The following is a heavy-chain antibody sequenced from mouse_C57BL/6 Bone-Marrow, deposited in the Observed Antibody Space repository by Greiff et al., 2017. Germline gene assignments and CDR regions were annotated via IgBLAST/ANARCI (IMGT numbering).Heavy chain of an antibody. V-gene: IGHV5-4*01. CDR2: ISAGGSYT. Sequence: EVKLMESGGGLVKPGGSLKLSCAASGFTFSSYAMSWVRQTPEKRLEWVATISAGGSYTYYPDNVKGRFTISRDNAKNNLYLQMSHLKSEDTAMYYCARDQELRGDYWGQGTTLTVSS. CDR1: GFTFSSYA. J-gene: IGHJ2*01. D-gene: IGHD1-1*01. CDR3: ARDQELRGDY.